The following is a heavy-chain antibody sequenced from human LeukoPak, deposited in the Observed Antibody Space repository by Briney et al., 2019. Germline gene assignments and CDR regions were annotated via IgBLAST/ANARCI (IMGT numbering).Heavy chain of an antibody. D-gene: IGHD6-6*01. V-gene: IGHV4-38-2*01. CDR1: GYSISSGYY. CDR2: IYHSGST. Sequence: PSETLSLTCAASGYSISSGYYWGWIRQPPGKGLEWIGSIYHSGSTYYNPSLKSRVTISVDTSKNQFSLKLSSVTAADTAVYYCARKANGLVYSSSSYYYYMDVWGKGTTVTVSS. CDR3: ARKANGLVYSSSSYYYYMDV. J-gene: IGHJ6*03.